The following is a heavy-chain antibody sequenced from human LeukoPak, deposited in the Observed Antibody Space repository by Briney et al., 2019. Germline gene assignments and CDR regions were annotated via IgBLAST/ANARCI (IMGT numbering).Heavy chain of an antibody. CDR2: IYYSGST. CDR1: GGSISSSSYY. J-gene: IGHJ5*02. V-gene: IGHV4-39*07. D-gene: IGHD6-19*01. Sequence: SETLSLTCTVSGGSISSSSYYWSWIRQPPGKGLEWIGSIYYSGSTYYNPSLKSRVTISVDTSKNQFSLKLSSVTAADTAVYYCARLRGATVAHNWFDPWGQGTLVTVSS. CDR3: ARLRGATVAHNWFDP.